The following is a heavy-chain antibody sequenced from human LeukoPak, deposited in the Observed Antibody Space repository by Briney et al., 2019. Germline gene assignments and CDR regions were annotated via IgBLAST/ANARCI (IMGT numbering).Heavy chain of an antibody. V-gene: IGHV3-20*04. CDR1: GFNFDDYA. CDR3: ARGVVGNY. CDR2: IYWNGGST. Sequence: GGSLRLSCTASGFNFDDYAMSWVRQAPGKGLEWASGIYWNGGSTGYADSVKGRFTISRDNAKNSLYLQMSGLRVEDAALYYCARGVVGNYWGQGTLVTVSS. D-gene: IGHD1-26*01. J-gene: IGHJ4*02.